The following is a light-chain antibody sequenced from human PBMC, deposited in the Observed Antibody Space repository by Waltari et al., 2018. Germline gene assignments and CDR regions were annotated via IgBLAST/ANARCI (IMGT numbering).Light chain of an antibody. Sequence: QSALTQPASVSGSPGQSITISCTGTSSDVGGYKYVSWYQQHPDKAPKLMLYDVNNRPSGVSHRFSGAKSGNTASLTISSLQAEDEADYYCSSYTSSTIPVFGTGTKVTVL. J-gene: IGLJ1*01. CDR3: SSYTSSTIPV. V-gene: IGLV2-14*03. CDR1: SSDVGGYKY. CDR2: DVN.